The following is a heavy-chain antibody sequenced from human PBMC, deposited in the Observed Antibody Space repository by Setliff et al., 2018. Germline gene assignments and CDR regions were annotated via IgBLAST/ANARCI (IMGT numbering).Heavy chain of an antibody. CDR1: GYAFITFG. D-gene: IGHD3-22*01. J-gene: IGHJ3*02. Sequence: ASVKVSCKTSGYAFITFGFSWVRQAPGQGLEWMGWMNPNSGKTGYAQKFQGRVTMTTDTSTSTAYMELRSLRSDDAAVYYCARDLDYQYYYDSSGRDAFDIWGQGTMVTVSS. CDR3: ARDLDYQYYYDSSGRDAFDI. CDR2: MNPNSGKT. V-gene: IGHV1-18*01.